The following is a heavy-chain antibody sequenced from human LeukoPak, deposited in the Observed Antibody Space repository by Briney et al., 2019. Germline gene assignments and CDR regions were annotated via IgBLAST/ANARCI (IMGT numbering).Heavy chain of an antibody. CDR3: ARTDGSGPRGHLDY. CDR2: ISSSGSTI. CDR1: GLSFSDCY. D-gene: IGHD3-3*01. Sequence: GGSLRLSCAASGLSFSDCYMSWIRQAPGKGLEWLSYISSSGSTIFYADSVKGRFTISRDNANNSLYLQMNSLRADDTAVYYCARTDGSGPRGHLDYWGQGTLVTVSS. V-gene: IGHV3-11*01. J-gene: IGHJ4*02.